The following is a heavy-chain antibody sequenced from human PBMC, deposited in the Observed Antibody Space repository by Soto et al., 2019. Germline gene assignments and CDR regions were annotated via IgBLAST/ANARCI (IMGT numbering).Heavy chain of an antibody. D-gene: IGHD3-22*01. CDR2: INHSGST. Sequence: SETLSLTCAVYGGSFSGYYWSWIRQPPGKGLEWIGEINHSGSTNYNPSLKSRVTISVDTSKNQFSLKLSSVTAADTAVYYCGRGGVYYDSRGYSPWRAAGRDVGGKGPPVPVSS. CDR3: GRGGVYYDSRGYSPWRAAGRDV. CDR1: GGSFSGYY. J-gene: IGHJ6*04. V-gene: IGHV4-34*01.